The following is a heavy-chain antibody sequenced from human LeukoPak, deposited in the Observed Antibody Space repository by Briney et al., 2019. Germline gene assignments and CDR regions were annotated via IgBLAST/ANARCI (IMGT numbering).Heavy chain of an antibody. CDR3: AKDRTGNEPYYFDY. V-gene: IGHV3-7*05. CDR1: GFTFSRYW. Sequence: GGSLRLSCAASGFTFSRYWMGWARQAPGEGLEWVATIKEDGGEKYYVDSVKGRFTISRDNAKNSLFLQMNSLRAEDTAVYYCAKDRTGNEPYYFDYWGQGALVTVSS. CDR2: IKEDGGEK. J-gene: IGHJ4*02. D-gene: IGHD1-14*01.